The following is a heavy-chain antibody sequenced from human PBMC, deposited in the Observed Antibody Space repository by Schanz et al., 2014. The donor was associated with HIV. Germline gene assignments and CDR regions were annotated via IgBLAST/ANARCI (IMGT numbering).Heavy chain of an antibody. CDR3: AKEMVSRYYGDAFNI. Sequence: EVQLLQSGGGLVQPGGSLRLSCATSGFTFSSYGIHWVRQAPAKGLEWVSGISWKSDSIGYADSVKGRFTISRDNAKNTLYLQMNSLRAEDTALYYCAKEMVSRYYGDAFNIWGQGTMVTVSS. CDR2: ISWKSDSI. CDR1: GFTFSSYG. D-gene: IGHD3-16*01. J-gene: IGHJ3*02. V-gene: IGHV3-9*01.